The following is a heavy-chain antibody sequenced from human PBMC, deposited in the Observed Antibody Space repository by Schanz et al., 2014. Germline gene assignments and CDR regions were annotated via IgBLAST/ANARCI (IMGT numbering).Heavy chain of an antibody. Sequence: VQLVESGGDLVQPGGSLRLSCAGSRFTISRNPIHWVRQAPGKGLERVAVISYDGVNTYYADSVKGRFTISRDNSKNTLYLQMNSLRGEDTAVYYCASPALVQGLMPEYYFDYWGQGTLVTVSS. CDR2: ISYDGVNT. V-gene: IGHV3-30-3*01. CDR1: RFTISRNP. J-gene: IGHJ4*02. CDR3: ASPALVQGLMPEYYFDY. D-gene: IGHD3-10*01.